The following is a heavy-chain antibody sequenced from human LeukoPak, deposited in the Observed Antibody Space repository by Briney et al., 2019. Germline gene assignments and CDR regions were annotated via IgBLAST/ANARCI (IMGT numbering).Heavy chain of an antibody. V-gene: IGHV4-34*01. CDR3: ARLTLLWFGEFQYYFDY. Sequence: SETLSLTCTVSGGSISSYYWSWIRQPPGKGLEWIGEINHSGSTNYNPSLKSRVTISVDTSKNQFSLKLSSVTAADTAVYYCARLTLLWFGEFQYYFDYWGQGTLVTVSS. D-gene: IGHD3-10*01. CDR2: INHSGST. CDR1: GGSISSYY. J-gene: IGHJ4*02.